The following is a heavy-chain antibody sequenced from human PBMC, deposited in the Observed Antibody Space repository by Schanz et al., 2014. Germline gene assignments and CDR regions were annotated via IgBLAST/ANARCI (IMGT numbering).Heavy chain of an antibody. J-gene: IGHJ5*02. CDR3: ARGGYCSRTSCYFKGGWFDP. CDR2: IYTNGST. D-gene: IGHD2-2*01. V-gene: IGHV4-4*07. Sequence: QVQLQESGPGLVKPSETLSLTCTVSGGSISSFYWSWIRQPAGKGLEWIGRIYTNGSTKYNPSLKSRFTMSVDTSKTQFSLKLSSVTAADTAVYYCARGGYCSRTSCYFKGGWFDPWGQGTLVTVSS. CDR1: GGSISSFY.